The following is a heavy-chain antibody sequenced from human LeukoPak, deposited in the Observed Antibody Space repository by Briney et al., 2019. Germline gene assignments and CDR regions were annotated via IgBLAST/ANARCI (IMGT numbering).Heavy chain of an antibody. CDR2: IYSGGTT. V-gene: IGHV3-53*04. D-gene: IGHD5-18*01. CDR1: GFXVSTNC. Sequence: GGSLRLSCGASGFXVSTNCMTWVRQAPGKGLERVSTIYSGGTTYYADPVMGRFTISRHNSTNPLYLQMNSLIAEDTAVYYCARVDTVMAYYFDLWGQGTLVTVSS. J-gene: IGHJ4*02. CDR3: ARVDTVMAYYFDL.